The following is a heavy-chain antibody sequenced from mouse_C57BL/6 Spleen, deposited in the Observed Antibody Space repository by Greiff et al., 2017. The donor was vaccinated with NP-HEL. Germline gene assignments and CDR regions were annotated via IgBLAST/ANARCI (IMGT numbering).Heavy chain of an antibody. Sequence: EVQLQQSGPELVKPGASVKISCKASGYTFTDYYMNWVKQSHGKSLEWIGDINPNTGGPSYNQKFKGQATLTVDKSSSTAYMERRSLTSEDSAVYYCARGLLRQGWFAYWGQGTLVTVSA. D-gene: IGHD2-3*01. J-gene: IGHJ3*01. CDR3: ARGLLRQGWFAY. CDR2: INPNTGGP. V-gene: IGHV1-26*01. CDR1: GYTFTDYY.